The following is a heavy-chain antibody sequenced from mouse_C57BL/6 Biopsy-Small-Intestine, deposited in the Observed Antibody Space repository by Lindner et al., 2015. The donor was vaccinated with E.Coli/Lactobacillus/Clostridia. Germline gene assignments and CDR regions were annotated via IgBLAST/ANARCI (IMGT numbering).Heavy chain of an antibody. CDR1: GYMFTSYG. V-gene: IGHV1S61*01. Sequence: SVKVSCKASGYMFTSYGINWVRQAPGQGLEWIGWISAYSVKTSNEQKVQGRVNMTTDPATRTAYMELRSLRSDDTAVYYCARGGRVAPATSNGMDVWGQGTKVTVSA. CDR3: ARGGRVAPATSNGMDV. D-gene: IGHD1-1*01. J-gene: IGHJ1*01. CDR2: ISAYSVKT.